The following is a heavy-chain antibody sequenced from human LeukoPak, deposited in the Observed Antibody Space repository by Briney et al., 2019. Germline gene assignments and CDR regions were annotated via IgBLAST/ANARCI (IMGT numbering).Heavy chain of an antibody. J-gene: IGHJ4*02. Sequence: ASVKVSCNASGYTFSSYGIGWVRQAPGQGLEWMGWISGYNGNTNYAQMFQGRVTMTTDTSTSTAYMELRSLRSDDTAVYYCARDRPSFDYWGQGTLVTVSS. CDR3: ARDRPSFDY. CDR1: GYTFSSYG. CDR2: ISGYNGNT. V-gene: IGHV1-18*01.